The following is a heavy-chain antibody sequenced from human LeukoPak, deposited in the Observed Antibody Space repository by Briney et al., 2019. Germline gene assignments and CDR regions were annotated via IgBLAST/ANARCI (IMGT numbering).Heavy chain of an antibody. J-gene: IGHJ4*02. CDR1: GFTLSIDW. D-gene: IGHD2-2*01. Sequence: TLRPSRAPSGFTLSIDWTRWVRQAPGKGLVWGSGMNSDGSSTSYADSVKGRFTISRDNAKNTLYLQITSLRAKVTAVYSCARVGGSSTSCYRVYYFDYWGQGTLVTVSS. CDR2: MNSDGSST. CDR3: ARVGGSSTSCYRVYYFDY. V-gene: IGHV3-74*01.